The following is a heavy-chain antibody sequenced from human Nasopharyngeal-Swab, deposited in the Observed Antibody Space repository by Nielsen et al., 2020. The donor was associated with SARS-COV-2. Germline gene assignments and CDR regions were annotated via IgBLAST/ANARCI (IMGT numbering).Heavy chain of an antibody. CDR3: ARAQYSGYDYYYYMDV. J-gene: IGHJ6*03. CDR1: GGSISSYY. D-gene: IGHD5-12*01. V-gene: IGHV4-59*01. Sequence: SETLSLTGTVPGGSISSYYWSWIRQPPGKGLEWIGYIYYSGSTNYNPSLKSRVTISVDTSKNQFSLKLSSVTAADTAVYYCARAQYSGYDYYYYMDVWGKGTTVTVSS. CDR2: IYYSGST.